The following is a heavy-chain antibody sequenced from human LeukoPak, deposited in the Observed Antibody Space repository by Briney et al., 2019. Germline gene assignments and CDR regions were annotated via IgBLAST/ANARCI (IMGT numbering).Heavy chain of an antibody. J-gene: IGHJ6*02. CDR3: ARGVTTVADYYYYGMDV. CDR1: GFTFSSYA. V-gene: IGHV3-33*08. CDR2: IWYDGSNK. Sequence: PGGSLRLSCAASGFTFSSYAMHWVRQAPGKGLEWVAVIWYDGSNKYYADSVKGRFTISRDNSKNTLYLQMNSLRSEDKAVYYCARGVTTVADYYYYGMDVWGQGTTVTVSS. D-gene: IGHD4-11*01.